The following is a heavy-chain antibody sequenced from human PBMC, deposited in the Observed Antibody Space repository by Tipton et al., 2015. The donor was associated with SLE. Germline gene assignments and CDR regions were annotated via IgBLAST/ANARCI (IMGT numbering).Heavy chain of an antibody. CDR2: ISGRGNDK. CDR3: AKDFGRAPRMPSTWLFND. D-gene: IGHD2/OR15-2a*01. CDR1: GFSYDNYA. V-gene: IGHV3-23*01. Sequence: SLRLSCVASGFSYDNYAMNWVRQAPGKGLEWVSGISGRGNDKMYADSVKGRFTISRDNSKEIVYLQMNSLRAEDTALYYCAKDFGRAPRMPSTWLFNDWGQGTRVTVSS. J-gene: IGHJ4*02.